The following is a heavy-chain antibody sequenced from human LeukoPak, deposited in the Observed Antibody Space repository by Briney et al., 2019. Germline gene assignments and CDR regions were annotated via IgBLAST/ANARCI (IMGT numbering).Heavy chain of an antibody. D-gene: IGHD3-22*01. CDR2: IYYSGST. V-gene: IGHV4-59*01. J-gene: IGHJ6*02. Sequence: SETLSLTCTVSGGSISSYYWSWIRQPPGKGLEWIGYIYYSGSTNYNPSLKSRVTISVDTSKNQFSLKLSSVTAADTAMYYCARVYLNYDSSGHPLYYYGMDVWGQGTTVTVSS. CDR3: ARVYLNYDSSGHPLYYYGMDV. CDR1: GGSISSYY.